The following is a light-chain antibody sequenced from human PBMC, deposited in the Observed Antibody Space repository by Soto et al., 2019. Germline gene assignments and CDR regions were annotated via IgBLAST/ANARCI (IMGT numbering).Light chain of an antibody. Sequence: EIVLTQSPTTLSLSPGERATLSCRASQSVSSYFAWYQQKPGQTPRLLIYDASSRAAGIPARFSGSGSGTDFTLTISSLEPEDFAVYYCQQRSDWPLTFGGGPKVEIK. J-gene: IGKJ4*01. V-gene: IGKV3-11*01. CDR2: DAS. CDR1: QSVSSY. CDR3: QQRSDWPLT.